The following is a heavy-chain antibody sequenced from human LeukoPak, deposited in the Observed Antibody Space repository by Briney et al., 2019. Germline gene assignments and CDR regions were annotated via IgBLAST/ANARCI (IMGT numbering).Heavy chain of an antibody. CDR1: GYTFTSYD. D-gene: IGHD1-26*01. V-gene: IGHV1-8*03. CDR2: MNPNSGNT. CDR3: ATLTPEVGATNFDY. J-gene: IGHJ4*02. Sequence: WASVKVSCKASGYTFTSYDINWVRQATGQGLEWMGWMNPNSGNTGYAQKFQGRVTITRNTSISTAYMELSSLRSEDTAVYYCATLTPEVGATNFDYWGQGTLVTVSS.